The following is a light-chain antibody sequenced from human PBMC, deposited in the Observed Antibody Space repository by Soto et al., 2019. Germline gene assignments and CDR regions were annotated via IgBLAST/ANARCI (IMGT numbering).Light chain of an antibody. J-gene: IGKJ2*01. Sequence: DIQMTQSPSSLSASVGDRVTISCRTNQSVSKYINWYQQKPGTAPKPLIYYVSSLRGGVPSRFSGSGSATDFALTISNLQPADFATYYCQQSYDLPRTFGQGTKLEIK. CDR1: QSVSKY. CDR3: QQSYDLPRT. CDR2: YVS. V-gene: IGKV1-39*01.